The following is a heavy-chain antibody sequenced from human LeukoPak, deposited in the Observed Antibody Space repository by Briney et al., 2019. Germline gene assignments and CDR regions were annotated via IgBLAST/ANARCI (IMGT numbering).Heavy chain of an antibody. D-gene: IGHD3-22*01. V-gene: IGHV4-59*01. CDR2: IYYSGST. CDR1: GGSISSYY. CDR3: ARDNYYEGAFDV. J-gene: IGHJ3*01. Sequence: KPSETLSLTCTVSGGSISSYYWSWIRQPPGKGLEWIGYIYYSGSTNYNPSLKSRVTISLDASKNQFSLKLSSVTAADTAVYYCARDNYYEGAFDVWGQGTMVTVSS.